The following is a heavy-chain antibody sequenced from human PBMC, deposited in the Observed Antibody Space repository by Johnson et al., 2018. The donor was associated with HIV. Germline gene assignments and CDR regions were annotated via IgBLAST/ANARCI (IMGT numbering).Heavy chain of an antibody. J-gene: IGHJ3*02. V-gene: IGHV3-30-3*01. D-gene: IGHD3-10*01. Sequence: VQLVESGGGLVQPGRSLRLSCAASGFTFSSYAMHWVRQAPGKGLEWVAVISYDGSNKYYADSVKGRFTISRDNSKNTLYLQMNSLRAEDTAVYYCAVYYYGSGSRNDAFDIWGQGTMVTVSS. CDR1: GFTFSSYA. CDR3: AVYYYGSGSRNDAFDI. CDR2: ISYDGSNK.